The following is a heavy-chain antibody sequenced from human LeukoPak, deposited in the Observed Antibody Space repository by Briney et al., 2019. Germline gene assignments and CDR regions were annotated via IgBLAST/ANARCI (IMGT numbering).Heavy chain of an antibody. CDR1: GFTFGDYA. CDR2: IKHDGSEK. D-gene: IGHD1-7*01. J-gene: IGHJ4*02. V-gene: IGHV3-7*03. CDR3: AKEGKTRNWNYYQAKAVD. Sequence: PGGSLRLSCTASGFTFGDYAMSWFRQAPGKGLEWVADIKHDGSEKYYVDSVKGRFTISRDNSKNTLYLQMSSLRAEDTAVYYCAKEGKTRNWNYYQAKAVDWGQGTLVTVSS.